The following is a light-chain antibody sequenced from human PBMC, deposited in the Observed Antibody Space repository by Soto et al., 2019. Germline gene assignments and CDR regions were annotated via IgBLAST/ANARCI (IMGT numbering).Light chain of an antibody. V-gene: IGLV2-18*01. CDR3: SLYTTSSTWV. J-gene: IGLJ3*02. CDR1: SSDVGSYNR. Sequence: QSALTQSPSVSGSPGQSVTISCTGTSSDVGSYNRVSWYQQPPGTAPKFMIYEVSNRPSGVPDRFSGSKSGNTASLTISGLQAEDEADYYCSLYTTSSTWVFGGGTKLTVL. CDR2: EVS.